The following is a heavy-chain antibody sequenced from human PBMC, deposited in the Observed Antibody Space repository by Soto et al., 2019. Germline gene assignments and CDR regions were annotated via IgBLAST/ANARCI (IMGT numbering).Heavy chain of an antibody. Sequence: EVQLVESGGGLVQPGGSLRLSCAASGFTVSSNYMSWVRQAPGKGLEWVSVIYSGGSTYYADSVKGRFTISRDNSKNTLYLKMNSLRAEDMAVYYCARVPPGDSSASVNQYYYSYFMDVWGKGTTVTVSS. V-gene: IGHV3-66*01. D-gene: IGHD3-22*01. CDR2: IYSGGST. CDR3: ARVPPGDSSASVNQYYYSYFMDV. CDR1: GFTVSSNY. J-gene: IGHJ6*03.